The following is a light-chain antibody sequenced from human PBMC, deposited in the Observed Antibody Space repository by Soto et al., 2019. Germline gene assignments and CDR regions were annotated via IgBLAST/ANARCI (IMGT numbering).Light chain of an antibody. CDR2: DTS. CDR3: QQYSNWPPFT. V-gene: IGKV3-15*01. CDR1: QSVGRN. J-gene: IGKJ5*01. Sequence: LTQSPGTQSLSPGKRAPLSCRAIQSVGRNYLAWFQQKPGQAPRLLIYDTSTRATGIPARFSGSGSGTEFTLTISSLQSADSAVYYCQQYSNWPPFTFGQVTRPAI.